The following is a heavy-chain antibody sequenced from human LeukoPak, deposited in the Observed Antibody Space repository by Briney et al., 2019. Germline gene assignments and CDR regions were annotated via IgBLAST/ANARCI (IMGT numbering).Heavy chain of an antibody. CDR2: ISYDGSNR. CDR3: ARGLIAAAGLGI. CDR1: GFTFSSYA. V-gene: IGHV3-30-3*01. Sequence: PGESLRLSCAASGFTFSSYAMHWVRQAPGKGLEWVAVISYDGSNRYYADSVKGRFTISRDNAKNTLYLQMNSLRAEDTAVYYCARGLIAAAGLGIWGQGTLVTVSS. D-gene: IGHD6-13*01. J-gene: IGHJ4*02.